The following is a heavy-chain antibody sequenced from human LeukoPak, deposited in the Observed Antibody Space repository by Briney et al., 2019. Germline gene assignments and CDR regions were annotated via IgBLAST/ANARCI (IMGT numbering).Heavy chain of an antibody. CDR2: VYYSGTT. J-gene: IGHJ4*02. CDR1: GGSISSYY. V-gene: IGHV4-59*08. CDR3: AAYYGGNSGGLRYFDY. D-gene: IGHD4-23*01. Sequence: PSETLSLTCTVSGGSISSYYWSWLRQPPGKGLEWIAYVYYSGTTNYNPSLKSRVTISVDTSKNQFSLKLSSVTAADTAVYYCAAYYGGNSGGLRYFDYWGQGTLVTVSS.